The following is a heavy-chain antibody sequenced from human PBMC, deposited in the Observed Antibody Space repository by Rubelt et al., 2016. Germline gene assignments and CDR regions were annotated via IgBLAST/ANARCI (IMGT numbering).Heavy chain of an antibody. CDR3: VRANYFDY. CDR2: IYHSGSA. V-gene: IGHV4-38-2*02. J-gene: IGHJ4*02. CDR1: GYSISSDYY. Sequence: QVQLQESGPGLVKPSETPSLTCTVSGYSISSDYYWGWIRQPPGKGLEWIGSIYHSGSAYYNPSLKSRVTISVDRSKNQFSLKMTSVTAADTAVYYCVRANYFDYWGQGTLVTVSS.